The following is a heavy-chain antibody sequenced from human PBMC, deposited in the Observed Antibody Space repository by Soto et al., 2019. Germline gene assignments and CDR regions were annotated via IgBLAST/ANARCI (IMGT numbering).Heavy chain of an antibody. V-gene: IGHV3-30*18. D-gene: IGHD5-12*01. Sequence: QVQLVESGGGVVQPGRSLRLSCAASGFTFRNFGMHWVRQAPGKGLEWVAVISYDGTNKYYADSVKGRFTISRDNSKNTLYLQMNSLRAEDTAVYYCAKDSIVATIGYYYGMDVWGQGTTVIVSS. CDR1: GFTFRNFG. J-gene: IGHJ6*02. CDR2: ISYDGTNK. CDR3: AKDSIVATIGYYYGMDV.